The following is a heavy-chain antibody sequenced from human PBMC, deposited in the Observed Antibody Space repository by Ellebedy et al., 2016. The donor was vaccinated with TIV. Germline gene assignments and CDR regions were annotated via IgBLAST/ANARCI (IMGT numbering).Heavy chain of an antibody. CDR3: AKDMGSSSWLDS. J-gene: IGHJ4*02. Sequence: GESLKISCVASGFTFNYNTMHWVRQVPGKGLEWLSLITWNGVNTEYAASVKGRFTISRDNNRNSLYLQMNSLRSEDTAIYYCAKDMGSSSWLDSWGQGTLVIVSS. CDR1: GFTFNYNT. V-gene: IGHV3-43*01. CDR2: ITWNGVNT. D-gene: IGHD6-13*01.